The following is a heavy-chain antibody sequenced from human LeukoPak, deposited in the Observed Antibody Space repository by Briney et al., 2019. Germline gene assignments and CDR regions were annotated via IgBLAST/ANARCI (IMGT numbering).Heavy chain of an antibody. CDR2: IYPGDSDT. CDR3: ARETGYSSSWYRSGYFDY. D-gene: IGHD6-13*01. Sequence: KISCXXXGYSFXSYWIGWVRQMPGKGLGWMGIIYPGDSDTRYSPSFQGQVTISADKSISTAYLQWSSLKASDTAMYYCARETGYSSSWYRSGYFDYWGQGTLVTVSS. CDR1: GYSFXSYW. J-gene: IGHJ4*02. V-gene: IGHV5-51*01.